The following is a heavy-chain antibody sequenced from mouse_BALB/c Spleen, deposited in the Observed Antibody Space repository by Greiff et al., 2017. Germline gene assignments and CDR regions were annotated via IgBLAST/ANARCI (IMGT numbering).Heavy chain of an antibody. CDR3: ARGGNYDAMDY. Sequence: EVKLEESGPGLVKPSQSLSLTCTVTGYSITSDYAWNWIRQFPGNKLEWMGYISYSGSTSYNPSLKSRISITRDTSKNQFFLQLNSVTTEDTATYYCARGGNYDAMDYWGQGTSVTVSS. D-gene: IGHD2-1*01. V-gene: IGHV3-2*02. CDR2: ISYSGST. J-gene: IGHJ4*01. CDR1: GYSITSDYA.